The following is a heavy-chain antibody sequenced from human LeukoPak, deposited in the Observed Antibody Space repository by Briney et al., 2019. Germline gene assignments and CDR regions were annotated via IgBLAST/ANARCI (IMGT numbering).Heavy chain of an antibody. V-gene: IGHV1-69*05. D-gene: IGHD1-26*01. J-gene: IGHJ4*02. CDR2: VIPILGTT. Sequence: SVKVSCKASGTTFSRSAISWVRQAPGQGLEWMGGVIPILGTTNYAQKFQDRVSITTDESTSTAYMEVSSLRSVDTAVYYCARDDGSATLGLDSWGQGTLVTVSS. CDR1: GTTFSRSA. CDR3: ARDDGSATLGLDS.